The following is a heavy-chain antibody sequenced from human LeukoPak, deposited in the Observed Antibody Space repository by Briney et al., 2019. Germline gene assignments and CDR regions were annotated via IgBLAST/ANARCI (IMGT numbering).Heavy chain of an antibody. D-gene: IGHD2-15*01. CDR3: ARGVGYCSGGSCCGAFDI. CDR1: GGSISSSSYY. J-gene: IGHJ3*02. CDR2: IYYSGST. V-gene: IGHV4-39*07. Sequence: SETLSLACTVSGGSISSSSYYWGWIRQPPGKGLEWIGSIYYSGSTYYNPSLKSRVTISLDTSKNQFSLKLSSVAAADTAVYYCARGVGYCSGGSCCGAFDIWGQGTMVTVSS.